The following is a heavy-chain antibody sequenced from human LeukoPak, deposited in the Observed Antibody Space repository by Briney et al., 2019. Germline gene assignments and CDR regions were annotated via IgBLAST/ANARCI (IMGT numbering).Heavy chain of an antibody. CDR2: IRSKIDGGAT. CDR1: GFTFSSYS. D-gene: IGHD2-21*01. Sequence: GGSLRLSCAASGFTFSSYSMNWVRQAPGKGLEWVGRIRSKIDGGATVYAAPVKGRFTISRDDSKNTLYLQINSLKIEDTAMYYCYTSITDYWGQGTLVTVSS. CDR3: YTSITDY. V-gene: IGHV3-15*07. J-gene: IGHJ4*02.